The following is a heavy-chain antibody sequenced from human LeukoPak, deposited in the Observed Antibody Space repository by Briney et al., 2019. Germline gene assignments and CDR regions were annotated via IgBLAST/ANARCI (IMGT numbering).Heavy chain of an antibody. CDR2: IFSNDEK. V-gene: IGHV2-26*01. D-gene: IGHD4-17*01. CDR3: ARIGDGMDLGAFDI. J-gene: IGHJ3*02. Sequence: SGPTLLHPTAPLTLTFTVSGFSLSNARMGVSWIRQPPVKALEWLSHIFSNDEKSYSTSLKSRLTISKDTSKSQVVLTMTNMDPVDTATYYCARIGDGMDLGAFDIWGQGTMVTVSS. CDR1: GFSLSNARMG.